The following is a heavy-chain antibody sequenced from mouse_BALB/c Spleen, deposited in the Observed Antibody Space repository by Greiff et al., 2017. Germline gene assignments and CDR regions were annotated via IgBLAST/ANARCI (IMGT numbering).Heavy chain of an antibody. Sequence: EVKLMESGGGLVKPGGSLKLSCAASGFTFSDYYMYWVRQTPEKRLEWVATISDGGSTYYPDTMERRFIISRDNTKKTLYLQMSSLRSEDTALYYCARRDYDGWFAYWGQGTLVTVSA. J-gene: IGHJ3*01. V-gene: IGHV5-4*02. CDR1: GFTFSDYY. CDR3: ARRDYDGWFAY. D-gene: IGHD2-4*01. CDR2: ISDGGST.